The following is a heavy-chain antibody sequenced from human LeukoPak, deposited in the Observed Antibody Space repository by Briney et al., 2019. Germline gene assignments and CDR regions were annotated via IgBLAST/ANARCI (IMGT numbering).Heavy chain of an antibody. J-gene: IGHJ5*02. V-gene: IGHV4-59*01. CDR2: IYYSGST. D-gene: IGHD6-6*01. CDR1: GGSISSYY. CDR3: ARDRGGYSSSGFDP. Sequence: SETLSLTCTVSGGSISSYYWSWIRQPSGKGLEWIGYIYYSGSTNYNPSLKSRVTISVDTSKNQFSLKLSSVTAADTAVYYCARDRGGYSSSGFDPWGQGTLVTVSS.